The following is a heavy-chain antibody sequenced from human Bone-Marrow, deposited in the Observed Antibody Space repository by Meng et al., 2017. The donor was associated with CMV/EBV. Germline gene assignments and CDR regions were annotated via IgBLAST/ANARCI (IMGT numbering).Heavy chain of an antibody. CDR3: ASWGRGMDV. CDR2: IYSGGST. D-gene: IGHD3-16*01. V-gene: IGHV3-53*05. Sequence: GGSLRLSCTASGFTVSSDYMSWVRQAPGKGLEWVSSIYSGGSTFYADSVKGRFTISRDSSKRTLYLQMNSLRAEDTAVYYCASWGRGMDVWGQGTTVTVSS. J-gene: IGHJ6*02. CDR1: GFTVSSDY.